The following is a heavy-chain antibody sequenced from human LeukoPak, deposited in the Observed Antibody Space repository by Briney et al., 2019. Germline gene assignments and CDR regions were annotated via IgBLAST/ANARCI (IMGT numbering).Heavy chain of an antibody. CDR1: GGSISSSSYY. D-gene: IGHD3-3*01. V-gene: IGHV4-61*01. Sequence: PSETLSLTCTVSGGSISSSSYYWSWIRQPPGRGLEWIGYIYYSGSTKYKPSLKSRVTISVDTSKNQFSLKLSSVNAADTAVYYCARGRFLDAFDIWGQGTMVTVSS. CDR2: IYYSGST. CDR3: ARGRFLDAFDI. J-gene: IGHJ3*02.